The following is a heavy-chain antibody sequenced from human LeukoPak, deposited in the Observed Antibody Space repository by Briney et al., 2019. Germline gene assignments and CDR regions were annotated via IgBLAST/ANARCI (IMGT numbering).Heavy chain of an antibody. CDR3: ARHSYYTASSSDAFDI. Sequence: SETLSLTCTVSGGSISSSSYYWSWIRQPPGKGLEWIGYIYYSGSTNYNPSLKSRVTISVDTSKNQFSLKLSSVTAADTAVYYCARHSYYTASSSDAFDIWGQGTMVTVSS. CDR1: GGSISSSSYY. V-gene: IGHV4-61*05. D-gene: IGHD3-3*01. J-gene: IGHJ3*02. CDR2: IYYSGST.